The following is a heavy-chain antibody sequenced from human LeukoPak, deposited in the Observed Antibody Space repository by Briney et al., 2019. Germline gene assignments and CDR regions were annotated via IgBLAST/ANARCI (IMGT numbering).Heavy chain of an antibody. CDR2: IIDESRQ. Sequence: GGSLRLSCAASGFTFSSFGMHWVRQAPGKGLEWVALIIDESRQFYTPSVKGRFSISRDNSQNTLYLEMNSLSVEDTAVYYCVRDDATDDNGFDIWGQGTMVTVSS. V-gene: IGHV3-30*12. D-gene: IGHD3-9*01. CDR3: VRDDATDDNGFDI. J-gene: IGHJ3*02. CDR1: GFTFSSFG.